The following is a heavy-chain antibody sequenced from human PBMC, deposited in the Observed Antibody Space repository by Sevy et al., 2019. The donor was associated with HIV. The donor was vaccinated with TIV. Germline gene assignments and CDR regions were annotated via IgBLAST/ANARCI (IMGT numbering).Heavy chain of an antibody. V-gene: IGHV3-7*03. CDR2: IKEDGRET. D-gene: IGHD2-2*03. CDR1: GFELKDYW. Sequence: GGSLRLSCEASGFELKDYWMTWVRQAPGQGPEWVANIKEDGRETYYLDSVKGRFTISRDNAKNSVHLQMRSLRAEDTAVYYCARDGFAFDTWGPGTLVTVSS. J-gene: IGHJ4*02. CDR3: ARDGFAFDT.